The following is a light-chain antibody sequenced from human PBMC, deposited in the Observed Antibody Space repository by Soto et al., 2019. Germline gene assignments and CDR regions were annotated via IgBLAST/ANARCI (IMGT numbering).Light chain of an antibody. CDR1: QSVSSSY. CDR3: QQYGRSPPIT. CDR2: GAS. J-gene: IGKJ5*01. V-gene: IGKV3-20*01. Sequence: EIGMTQSPATLSVSPGERATLSCRASQSVSSSYLDWYQQKPGQAPRLLIYGASSRATGIPDRFSGSGSGTDFTLTISRLEPEDFAVYYCQQYGRSPPITSGQGGRLAI.